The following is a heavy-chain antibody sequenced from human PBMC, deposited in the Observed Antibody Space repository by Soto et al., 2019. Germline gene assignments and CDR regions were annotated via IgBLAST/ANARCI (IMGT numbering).Heavy chain of an antibody. Sequence: GGSLRLSCAGSQFTFSNYWINWVRQAPGKGLEWVANINQDGSEKYYVDSVKGRFTISRDIAKNSLFLQMNSLRAADTAVYYCARASPGMDVWGQGTTVTVSS. J-gene: IGHJ6*02. V-gene: IGHV3-7*01. CDR3: ARASPGMDV. CDR2: INQDGSEK. CDR1: QFTFSNYW.